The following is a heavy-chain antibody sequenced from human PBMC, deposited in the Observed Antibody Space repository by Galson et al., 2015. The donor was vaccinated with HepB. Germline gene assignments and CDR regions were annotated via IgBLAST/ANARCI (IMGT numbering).Heavy chain of an antibody. CDR3: VRAVSTNYGNFDY. D-gene: IGHD2-8*01. J-gene: IGHJ4*02. CDR1: GFTFSNYW. V-gene: IGHV3-74*01. Sequence: SLRLSCAASGFTFSNYWMLWVRQAPGKGLVWVSRINLDGSSINYAESVKGRFTMSRDNAKSTLYLQMNSLRADDTAVYFCVRAVSTNYGNFDYWGQGTLVTVSS. CDR2: INLDGSSI.